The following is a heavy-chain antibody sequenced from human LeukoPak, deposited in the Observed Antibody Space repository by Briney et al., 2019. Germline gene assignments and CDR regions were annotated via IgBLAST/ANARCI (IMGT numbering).Heavy chain of an antibody. CDR1: GFTFTRSA. CDR3: AADPTVPDAFDL. J-gene: IGHJ3*01. CDR2: IVVSSNNT. V-gene: IGHV1-58*02. Sequence: ASVRVSCKASGFTFTRSAMQWVRQARGQHLEWIGWIVVSSNNTSYAQNFQERVTITWDMSTSTAYMDLSSLRSEDTAMYYCAADPTVPDAFDLWGQGTMVTVSS. D-gene: IGHD3-10*01.